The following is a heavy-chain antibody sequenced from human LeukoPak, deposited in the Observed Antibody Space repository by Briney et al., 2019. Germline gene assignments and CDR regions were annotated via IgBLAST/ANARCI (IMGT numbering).Heavy chain of an antibody. Sequence: ASVKVSCKAAGYTFTDYYIHWVRQAPGQGLEWMGWINPNSGGTKYAQKFQGRVTMTKDTSISTVYMELGRLRSDDTAVFYCARDASGYDTSDYSPFDYWGQGILVTVSS. CDR2: INPNSGGT. J-gene: IGHJ4*02. CDR1: GYTFTDYY. CDR3: ARDASGYDTSDYSPFDY. D-gene: IGHD3-22*01. V-gene: IGHV1-2*02.